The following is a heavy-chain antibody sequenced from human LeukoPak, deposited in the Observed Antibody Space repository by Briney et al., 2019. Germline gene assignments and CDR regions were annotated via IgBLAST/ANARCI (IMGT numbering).Heavy chain of an antibody. Sequence: PSETLSLTCTVSGGSISSYYWSWIRQPAGKGLEWIGRVYTSGSTNYNPSLESRVTMSVDTSKNQFSLNLSSVTAADTAVYYCARRGSDPSFDYWGQGTLVTVSS. CDR1: GGSISSYY. CDR2: VYTSGST. CDR3: ARRGSDPSFDY. V-gene: IGHV4-4*07. D-gene: IGHD6-25*01. J-gene: IGHJ4*02.